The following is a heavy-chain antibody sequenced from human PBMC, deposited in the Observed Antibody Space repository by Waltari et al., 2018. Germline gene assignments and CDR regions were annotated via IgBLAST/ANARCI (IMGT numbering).Heavy chain of an antibody. V-gene: IGHV3-30*02. CDR1: GFTFSSYG. J-gene: IGHJ3*02. CDR2: ILYDGSNK. D-gene: IGHD2-21*01. CDR3: ANYIVSDAFDI. Sequence: QVQLVESGGGVVQPGGSLRLSCAASGFTFSSYGMHWVRQAPGKGLEWVAFILYDGSNKYYADSVKGRFTISRDNSKNTLYLQMNSLRAEDTAVYYCANYIVSDAFDIWGQGTMVTVSS.